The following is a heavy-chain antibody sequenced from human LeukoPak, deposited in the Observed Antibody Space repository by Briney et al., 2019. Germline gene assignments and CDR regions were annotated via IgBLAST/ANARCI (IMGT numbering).Heavy chain of an antibody. CDR2: IYSTTTYI. D-gene: IGHD1-7*01. V-gene: IGHV3-21*04. CDR3: AKHFEGNYPDYFDY. CDR1: GFTFSSFS. Sequence: GGSLRLSCAASGFTFSSFSMNWVRQAPGKGLEWVSSIYSTTTYIYYADSVKGRFTISRDNAENSLYLQMNSLRAEDTAVYYCAKHFEGNYPDYFDYWGQGTLVTVSS. J-gene: IGHJ4*02.